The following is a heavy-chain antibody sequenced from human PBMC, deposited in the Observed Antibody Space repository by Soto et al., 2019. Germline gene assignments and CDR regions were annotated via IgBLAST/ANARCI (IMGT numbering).Heavy chain of an antibody. CDR1: GFTFSSYS. V-gene: IGHV3-21*01. CDR3: ARGLVRDYGDDAFDN. D-gene: IGHD4-17*01. J-gene: IGHJ3*02. CDR2: ISSSSSYI. Sequence: EVQLVESGGGLVKPGGSLRLSCAASGFTFSSYSMNWVRQAPGKGLEWVSSISSSSSYIYYADSVKGRFTISRDNAKNSLYLQMNRLRAEDTAVYYCARGLVRDYGDDAFDNWGQGAMVTVSS.